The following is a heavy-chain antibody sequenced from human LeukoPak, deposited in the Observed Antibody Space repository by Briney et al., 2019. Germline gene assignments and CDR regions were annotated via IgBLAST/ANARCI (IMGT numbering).Heavy chain of an antibody. Sequence: GGSVKVSCKASGYTFTGYYLHWVRQAPGQGLEWMGWINPNSGGTNYAQKFQGRVTVTRDTSISTAYMELSRLRSDDSAVYYCARGYSSDWYVDYWGQGTLVTVSS. CDR1: GYTFTGYY. CDR3: ARGYSSDWYVDY. D-gene: IGHD6-19*01. J-gene: IGHJ4*02. V-gene: IGHV1-2*02. CDR2: INPNSGGT.